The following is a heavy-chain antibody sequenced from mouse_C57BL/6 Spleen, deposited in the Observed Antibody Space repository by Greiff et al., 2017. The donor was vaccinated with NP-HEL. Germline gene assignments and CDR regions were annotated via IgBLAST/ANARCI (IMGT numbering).Heavy chain of an antibody. V-gene: IGHV5-6*02. D-gene: IGHD2-3*01. CDR3: ATDGYSGYYFDY. CDR1: GFTFSSYG. Sequence: EVKLVESGGDLVKPGGSLKLSCAASGFTFSSYGMSWVRQTPDKRLEWVATISSGGSYTYYPDSVKGRFTISRDNAKNTLYLQMSSLKSEDTAMYYCATDGYSGYYFDYWGQGTTLTVSS. CDR2: ISSGGSYT. J-gene: IGHJ2*01.